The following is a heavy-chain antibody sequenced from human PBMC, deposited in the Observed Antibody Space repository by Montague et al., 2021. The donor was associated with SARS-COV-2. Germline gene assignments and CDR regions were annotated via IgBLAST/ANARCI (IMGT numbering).Heavy chain of an antibody. CDR1: GAPIRDYY. CDR3: ARDRGLSGFYGYDPLYFYGMDV. Sequence: SETLSLTCTVSGAPIRDYYWSWIRQHPGKGLEWIGYIYESGSTKSNPSLTSRLIMSVDTSRNQFSLTLSSVTTADTAVYYCARDRGLSGFYGYDPLYFYGMDVWGQGTTVIVSS. J-gene: IGHJ6*02. V-gene: IGHV4-59*01. CDR2: IYESGST. D-gene: IGHD5-12*01.